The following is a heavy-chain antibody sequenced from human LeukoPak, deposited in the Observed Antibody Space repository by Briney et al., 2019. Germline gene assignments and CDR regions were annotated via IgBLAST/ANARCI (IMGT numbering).Heavy chain of an antibody. CDR2: ISGSGGST. D-gene: IGHD5-24*01. J-gene: IGHJ4*02. V-gene: IGHV3-23*01. Sequence: GGSLRLSCAASGFTFSSYAMSWVRQAPGKGLEWVSAISGSGGSTYYADSVKGRFTISRDNSKNTLYLQMNSLRAEDTAVYYCAKGPVGREGYPPYFDYWGQGTLVTVS. CDR3: AKGPVGREGYPPYFDY. CDR1: GFTFSSYA.